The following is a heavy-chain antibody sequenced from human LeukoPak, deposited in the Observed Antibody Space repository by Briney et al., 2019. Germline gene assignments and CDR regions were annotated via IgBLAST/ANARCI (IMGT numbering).Heavy chain of an antibody. CDR3: ARGYYDFWSGYSDAFDI. J-gene: IGHJ3*02. CDR2: ISSSSSTI. D-gene: IGHD3-3*01. Sequence: GGSLRLSCAASGFTFSSYSMNWVRQAPGKGLEWVSYISSSSSTIYYADSVKGRFTISRDNAKNSLYLQMNSLRAEDTAVYYCARGYYDFWSGYSDAFDIWGQGTMVTVSS. V-gene: IGHV3-48*01. CDR1: GFTFSSYS.